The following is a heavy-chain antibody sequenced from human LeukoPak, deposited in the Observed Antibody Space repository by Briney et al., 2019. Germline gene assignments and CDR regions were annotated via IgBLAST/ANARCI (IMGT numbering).Heavy chain of an antibody. CDR1: GFIFSDHY. Sequence: GGSLRLSCATSGFIFSDHYMDWVRQAPGKGLEWVGRTRNKADSYTTEYAASVKGRFTISRDDSKNSLYLQMNSLKTEDTAVYYCTRRDSSGYYSLDYWGQGTLVTVSS. CDR3: TRRDSSGYYSLDY. CDR2: TRNKADSYTT. J-gene: IGHJ4*02. D-gene: IGHD3-22*01. V-gene: IGHV3-72*01.